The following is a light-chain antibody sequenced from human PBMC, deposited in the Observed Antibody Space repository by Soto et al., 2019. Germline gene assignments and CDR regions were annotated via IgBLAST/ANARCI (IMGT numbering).Light chain of an antibody. CDR1: SSDVGGYNY. CDR2: GVS. CDR3: SSFTSGTTFEV. J-gene: IGLJ2*01. Sequence: QSALTQPASVSGSPGQSIAISCTETSSDVGGYNYVSSYQQYPGKAPKVIIYGVSNRPSGVSTRFSGSKSGKTASLTISGLQAEDEADYYCSSFTSGTTFEVFGGGTKLTVL. V-gene: IGLV2-14*03.